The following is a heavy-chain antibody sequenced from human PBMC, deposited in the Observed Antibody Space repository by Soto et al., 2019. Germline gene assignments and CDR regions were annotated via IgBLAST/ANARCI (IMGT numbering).Heavy chain of an antibody. D-gene: IGHD6-19*01. J-gene: IGHJ3*02. CDR2: IVPLLGTT. CDR3: ARDRSAVAGTQAFDI. CDR1: GDSFSSYT. Sequence: QVQLVQSGAAVEKPGSSVKISCKASGDSFSSYTLSWMRQAPGHGLEWMGRIVPLLGTTNYAQKFQGSVTFIADKSTSTVFMELRRLRSEDTALYYCARDRSAVAGTQAFDIWGQGTMVIVSS. V-gene: IGHV1-69*08.